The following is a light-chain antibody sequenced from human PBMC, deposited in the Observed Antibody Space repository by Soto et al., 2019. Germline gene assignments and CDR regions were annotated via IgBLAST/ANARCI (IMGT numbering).Light chain of an antibody. CDR2: GAS. CDR1: QSVSSSY. Sequence: EIVLTQSPGTLSLSPGERATLSCRASQSVSSSYLAWYQQKPGQAPRLLIYGASSRATGIPDRLSGRGSGTDFTLTVSILEPENFAVYYWQQYCICFGPGTKVEIK. J-gene: IGKJ1*01. CDR3: QQYCIC. V-gene: IGKV3-20*01.